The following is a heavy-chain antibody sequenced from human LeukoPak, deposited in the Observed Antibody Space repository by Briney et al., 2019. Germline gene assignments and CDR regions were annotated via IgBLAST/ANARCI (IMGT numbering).Heavy chain of an antibody. CDR1: GYSFTSYW. CDR2: IYPGDSDT. D-gene: IGHD1-7*01. V-gene: IGHV5-51*01. J-gene: IGHJ3*02. CDR3: ARGIIGTTDHDDAFDI. Sequence: GESLKISCKGSGYSFTSYWIGWVRQMPGKGLEWMGIIYPGDSDTRYSPSFQGQVSISADKSISTAYLQWRSLKASDTAMYYCARGIIGTTDHDDAFDIWGQGTMVTVSS.